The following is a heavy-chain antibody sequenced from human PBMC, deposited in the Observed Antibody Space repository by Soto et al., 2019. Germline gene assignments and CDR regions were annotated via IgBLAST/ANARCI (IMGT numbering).Heavy chain of an antibody. V-gene: IGHV1-8*01. D-gene: IGHD3-22*01. CDR2: MNPNSGNT. Sequence: QVQLVQSGAEVKKPGASVKVSCKASGYTFTSYDINWVRQATGQGLEWMGWMNPNSGNTGYAQKFQGSVTMTRNTSISTAYMELSSLRSEDTAVYYCARGSYYYDRQEEGSDFDYWGQGTLVTVSS. J-gene: IGHJ4*02. CDR1: GYTFTSYD. CDR3: ARGSYYYDRQEEGSDFDY.